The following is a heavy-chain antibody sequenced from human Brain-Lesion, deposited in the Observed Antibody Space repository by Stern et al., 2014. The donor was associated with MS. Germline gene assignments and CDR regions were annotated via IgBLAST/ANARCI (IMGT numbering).Heavy chain of an antibody. CDR2: IDLDDDK. V-gene: IGHV2-70*04. J-gene: IGHJ6*02. D-gene: IGHD3-10*01. Sequence: QVPLRESGPALVKPTQSLTLTCTLSGVSLSTTGMRVSWIRQPPGKALEWLARIDLDDDKFYSTSLKTRLTISKDTSKNQVVLTMTNMDPVDTATYYCARQRLYYYGSGTEGGMDVWGQGTTVTVSS. CDR1: GVSLSTTGMR. CDR3: ARQRLYYYGSGTEGGMDV.